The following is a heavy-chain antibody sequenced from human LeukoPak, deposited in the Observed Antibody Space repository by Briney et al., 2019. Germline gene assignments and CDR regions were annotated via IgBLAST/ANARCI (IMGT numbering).Heavy chain of an antibody. D-gene: IGHD3-10*01. CDR2: INGDNGNT. CDR1: GYNFPSYT. Sequence: ASVNVSCKPSGYNFPSYTMHWLRQAPGQSPEWMGSINGDNGNTKYSEKFQDRVTFTRDTSASSAYMELSSLRSEDTAVYYCARSSSGTYHYWGQGTLVTVSS. CDR3: ARSSSGTYHY. V-gene: IGHV1-3*01. J-gene: IGHJ4*02.